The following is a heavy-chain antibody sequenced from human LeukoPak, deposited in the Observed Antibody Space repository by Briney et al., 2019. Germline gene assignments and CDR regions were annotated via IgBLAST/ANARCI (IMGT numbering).Heavy chain of an antibody. CDR2: IKQDGSEK. V-gene: IGHV3-7*01. CDR1: GFTFSSYR. CDR3: ATTKIWSGYYSSGYYFDY. Sequence: PGGSLRLSCAASGFTFSSYRMNWVRQAPGKGLEWVANIKQDGSEKYYVDSVKGRFTISRDNAKNSLYLQMNSLRAEDTAVYYCATTKIWSGYYSSGYYFDYWGQGTLVTVSS. D-gene: IGHD3-3*01. J-gene: IGHJ4*02.